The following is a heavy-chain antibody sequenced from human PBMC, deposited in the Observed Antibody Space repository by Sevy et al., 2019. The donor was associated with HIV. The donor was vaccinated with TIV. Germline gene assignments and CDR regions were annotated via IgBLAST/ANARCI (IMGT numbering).Heavy chain of an antibody. CDR3: ARHAAYDFWGDTIRENYYYGIDV. V-gene: IGHV4-39*01. J-gene: IGHJ6*02. D-gene: IGHD3-3*01. CDR2: IFYSGRS. CDR1: GASITTNTYY. Sequence: SETLSLTCSVSGASITTNTYYWGWIRQAPGKGLEWIGSIFYSGRSDYNPSLKGRVTISVDTSKTQFSLKLRSVTAADTSVYYCARHAAYDFWGDTIRENYYYGIDVWGQGTTVTVSS.